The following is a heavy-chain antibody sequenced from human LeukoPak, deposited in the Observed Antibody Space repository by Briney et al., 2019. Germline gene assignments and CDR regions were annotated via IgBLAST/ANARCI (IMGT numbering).Heavy chain of an antibody. CDR2: ISYDGSNK. J-gene: IGHJ4*02. V-gene: IGHV3-30-3*01. CDR3: ARDIGKAAAGTLDY. CDR1: GFTFSSYA. D-gene: IGHD6-13*01. Sequence: PGRSLRLSCAASGFTFSSYAMPWVRQAPGKGLEWVAVISYDGSNKYYADSVKGRFTISRDNSKNTLYLQMNSLRAEDTAVYYCARDIGKAAAGTLDYWGQGTLVTVSS.